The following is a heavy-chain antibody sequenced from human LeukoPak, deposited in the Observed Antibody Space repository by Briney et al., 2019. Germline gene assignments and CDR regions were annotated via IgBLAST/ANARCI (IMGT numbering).Heavy chain of an antibody. Sequence: SETLSLTCTVSGGSISSSSYYWGWIRQPPGKGLEWIGSIYYSGSTYYNPSLKSRVTISVDTSKNDFSLKLSSVTAADTAVYYCARGTRITMFRGFKGDWFDPWGQGTLVTVSS. J-gene: IGHJ5*02. CDR2: IYYSGST. CDR1: GGSISSSSYY. V-gene: IGHV4-39*02. D-gene: IGHD3-10*01. CDR3: ARGTRITMFRGFKGDWFDP.